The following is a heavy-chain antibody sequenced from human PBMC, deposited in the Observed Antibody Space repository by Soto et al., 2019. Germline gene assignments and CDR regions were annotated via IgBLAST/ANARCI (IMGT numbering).Heavy chain of an antibody. CDR3: ARGGVDYYYGMDV. CDR2: ISYDGSNK. J-gene: IGHJ6*02. Sequence: QAPGKGLEWVAVISYDGSNKYYADSVKGRFTISRDNSKNTLYLQMNSLRAEDTAVYYCARGGVDYYYGMDVWGQGTTVTVSS. D-gene: IGHD2-15*01. V-gene: IGHV3-30-3*01.